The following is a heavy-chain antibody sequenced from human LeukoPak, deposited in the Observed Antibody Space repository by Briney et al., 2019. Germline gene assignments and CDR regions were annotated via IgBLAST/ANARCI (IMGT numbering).Heavy chain of an antibody. CDR2: ISSGSSAI. J-gene: IGHJ4*02. CDR3: ARDVWTVTTHSFDY. CDR1: GFTFTTYS. Sequence: GGSLRLSCEASGFTFTTYSMTWVRQAPGKGLEWVSIISSGSSAIFSADALKGRFTISRDNARNSLYLQMNSLRAEDTAVYYCARDVWTVTTHSFDYWGQGTLVTVSS. D-gene: IGHD4-17*01. V-gene: IGHV3-21*01.